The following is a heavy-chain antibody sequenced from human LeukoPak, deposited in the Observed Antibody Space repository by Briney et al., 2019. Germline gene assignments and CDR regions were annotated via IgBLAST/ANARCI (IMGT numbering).Heavy chain of an antibody. Sequence: SSETLSLTCTVSGGSISSYYWSWIRQPAGKGLEWIGRIYTSGSTNYNPSLKSRVTMSVDTSKNQFSLKLSSVTAADTAVYYCARQQVVGYYHYGMDVWGQGTTVTVSS. V-gene: IGHV4-4*07. CDR3: ARQQVVGYYHYGMDV. CDR2: IYTSGST. D-gene: IGHD2-2*01. J-gene: IGHJ6*02. CDR1: GGSISSYY.